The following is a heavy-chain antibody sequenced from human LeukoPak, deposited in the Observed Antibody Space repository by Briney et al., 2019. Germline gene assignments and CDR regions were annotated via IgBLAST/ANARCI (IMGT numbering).Heavy chain of an antibody. J-gene: IGHJ4*02. Sequence: GGSLRLSCAASGFTFSSYAMSWVRQAPGKGLEWVSSISSSSSYIYYADSVKGRFTISRDNAKNSLYLQMNSLRAEDTAVYYCARGISLVVPAADYWGQGTLVTVSS. CDR2: ISSSSSYI. CDR3: ARGISLVVPAADY. D-gene: IGHD2-2*01. V-gene: IGHV3-21*01. CDR1: GFTFSSYA.